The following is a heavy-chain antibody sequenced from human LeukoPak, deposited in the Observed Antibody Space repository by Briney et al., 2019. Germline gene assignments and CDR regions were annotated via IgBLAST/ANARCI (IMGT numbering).Heavy chain of an antibody. CDR3: AKDAGWLQLTYYFDY. CDR2: ISGSGST. D-gene: IGHD5-24*01. J-gene: IGHJ4*02. V-gene: IGHV3-23*01. Sequence: GGSLRLSCAASGFTFSSYAMSWVRQAPGKGLEWVSAISGSGSTYYADSVKGRFTISRDNSKNTLYLQMNSLRAEDTAVYYCAKDAGWLQLTYYFDYWGQGTLVTVSS. CDR1: GFTFSSYA.